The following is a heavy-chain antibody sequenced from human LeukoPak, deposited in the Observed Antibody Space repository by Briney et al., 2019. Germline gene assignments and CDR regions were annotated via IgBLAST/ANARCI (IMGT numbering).Heavy chain of an antibody. J-gene: IGHJ4*02. CDR1: GGSFSGYY. CDR3: ARVAYSGYDYRGYFDY. CDR2: INHSGST. V-gene: IGHV4-34*01. D-gene: IGHD5-12*01. Sequence: SETLSLTCAVYGGSFSGYYWSWIRQPPGKGREGIGEINHSGSTNYNPSLTSRGNISVDTSKNQCSLRLSSVTAADTAVFYCARVAYSGYDYRGYFDYWGQGTLVTVSS.